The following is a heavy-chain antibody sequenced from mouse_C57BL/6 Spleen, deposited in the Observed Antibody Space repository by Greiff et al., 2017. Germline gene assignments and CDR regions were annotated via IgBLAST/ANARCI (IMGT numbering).Heavy chain of an antibody. CDR1: GYTFTTYP. Sequence: QVQLKESGAELVKPGASVKMSCTASGYTFTTYPIEWMKQNHGKSLEWIGNFHPYNDDTKYNEKFKGKATLTVEKSSSTVYLELSRLTSDDSAVYYCARRYDYDGAMDYWGQGTSVTVSS. CDR2: FHPYNDDT. D-gene: IGHD2-4*01. V-gene: IGHV1-47*01. J-gene: IGHJ4*01. CDR3: ARRYDYDGAMDY.